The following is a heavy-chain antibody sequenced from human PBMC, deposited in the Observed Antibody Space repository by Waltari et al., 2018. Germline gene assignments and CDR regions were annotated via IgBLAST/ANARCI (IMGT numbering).Heavy chain of an antibody. J-gene: IGHJ4*02. V-gene: IGHV3-15*01. CDR1: GFTFINVR. CDR2: IKSKAAGGTI. D-gene: IGHD3-9*01. Sequence: EVQLVESGGGLVKPGGSLRLSCSASGFTFINVRMTWVRQAPGKGLEWVGRIKSKAAGGTIEYAAPVEGRFTISRDDSKNTMYMQMNNLKTEDTAMYYCATVVKTPSGYDYWGQGTLVTVSS. CDR3: ATVVKTPSGYDY.